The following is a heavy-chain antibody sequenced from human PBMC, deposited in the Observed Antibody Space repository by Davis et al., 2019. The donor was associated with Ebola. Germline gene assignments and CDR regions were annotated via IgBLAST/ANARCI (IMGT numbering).Heavy chain of an antibody. CDR3: ARIAPKYSSSLAEY. CDR2: IKQDGSEK. Sequence: GESLKISCAASGFTFSSYWMSWVRQAPGKGLEWVANIKQDGSEKYYVDSVKGRFTISRDNAKNSLYLQMNSLRAEDTAVYYCARIAPKYSSSLAEYWGQGILVTVSS. V-gene: IGHV3-7*01. CDR1: GFTFSSYW. J-gene: IGHJ4*02. D-gene: IGHD6-6*01.